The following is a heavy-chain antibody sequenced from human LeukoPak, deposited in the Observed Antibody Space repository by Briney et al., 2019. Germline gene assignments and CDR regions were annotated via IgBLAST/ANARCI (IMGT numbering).Heavy chain of an antibody. CDR1: GFTFSDYY. V-gene: IGHV3-11*01. CDR3: ARVGLYSYGYIYYYYYMDV. J-gene: IGHJ6*03. Sequence: GGSLRLSCAASGFTFSDYYMSWIRQAPGKGLEWVSYISSSGSTIYYADSVKGRFTISRDNAKNSLYLQMNSLRAEDTAVYYCARVGLYSYGYIYYYYYMDVWGKGTTVTVSS. CDR2: ISSSGSTI. D-gene: IGHD5-18*01.